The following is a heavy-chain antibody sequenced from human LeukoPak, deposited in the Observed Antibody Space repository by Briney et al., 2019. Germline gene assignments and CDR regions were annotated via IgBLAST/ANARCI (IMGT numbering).Heavy chain of an antibody. CDR2: IYDSGST. CDR3: AKRWFGELFNWFDP. CDR1: GGSISGHY. V-gene: IGHV4-59*11. Sequence: SETLSLTCTVSGGSISGHYWSWIRQTPGMGLEWLAYIYDSGSTNSNPSLKSRVTISVDTSKHQVSLKVRSVTAADTAVYYCAKRWFGELFNWFDPWGQGTLVTVSS. D-gene: IGHD3-10*01. J-gene: IGHJ5*02.